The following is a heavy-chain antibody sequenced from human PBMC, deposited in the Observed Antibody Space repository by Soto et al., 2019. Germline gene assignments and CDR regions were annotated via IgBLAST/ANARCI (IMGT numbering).Heavy chain of an antibody. CDR2: IIPIFGTA. CDR1: GGNFSSYA. CDR3: ARGPTVTTVFYYYYGMDV. J-gene: IGHJ6*02. V-gene: IGHV1-69*13. Sequence: SVKVSCKASGGNFSSYAISWVRQAPGQGLEWMGGIIPIFGTANYAQKFQGRVTITADESTSTAYMELSSLRSEDTAVYYCARGPTVTTVFYYYYGMDVWGQGTTVTGSS. D-gene: IGHD4-17*01.